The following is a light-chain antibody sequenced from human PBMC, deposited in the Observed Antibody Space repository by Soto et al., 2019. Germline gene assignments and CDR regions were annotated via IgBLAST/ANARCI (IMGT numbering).Light chain of an antibody. CDR3: QQYYTWPRT. CDR2: GAS. Sequence: MALSAETVSLGGGRITTHSCRASQSVSNNYLAWYQQKPGQAPRLLIYGASTRATGIPARFNGSGSGTEYTLAISSLQSEYFAVYNCQQYYTWPRTFGGGTKVDIK. J-gene: IGKJ4*01. V-gene: IGKV3-15*01. CDR1: QSVSNN.